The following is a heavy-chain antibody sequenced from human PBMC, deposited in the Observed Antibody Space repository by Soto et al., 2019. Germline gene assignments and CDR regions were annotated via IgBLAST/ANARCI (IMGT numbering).Heavy chain of an antibody. Sequence: ASVKVSCKASGYTFTSYGISWVRQAPGQGLEWMGWISAYNGNTNYAQKLQGRVTMTTDTSTGTAYMELRSLRSDDTAVYYCARRELTTVMVFGLGYWGQGTLVTVSS. CDR3: ARRELTTVMVFGLGY. CDR1: GYTFTSYG. D-gene: IGHD4-17*01. CDR2: ISAYNGNT. V-gene: IGHV1-18*01. J-gene: IGHJ4*02.